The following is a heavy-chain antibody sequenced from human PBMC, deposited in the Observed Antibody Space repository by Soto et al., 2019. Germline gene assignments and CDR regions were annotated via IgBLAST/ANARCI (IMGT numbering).Heavy chain of an antibody. CDR1: GGSISGYY. CDR3: SRVGCSNSKCYTRGMDV. CDR2: IYSDGTT. Sequence: PSETLSLTCTVSGGSISGYYWSWVRQPAGKGLEWVGRIYSDGTTNYSPSLKSRVTMSLDTSQDQFSLNLNSVTAADTAVYYCSRVGCSNSKCYTRGMDVWGQGTTVTV. D-gene: IGHD2-2*01. J-gene: IGHJ6*02. V-gene: IGHV4-4*07.